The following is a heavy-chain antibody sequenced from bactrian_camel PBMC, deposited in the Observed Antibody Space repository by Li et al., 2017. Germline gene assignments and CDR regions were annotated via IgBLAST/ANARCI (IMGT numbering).Heavy chain of an antibody. Sequence: DVQLVESGGGLVQPGGSLRLSCAASGFTFGHYDMSWVRQAPGKGLEWVSAITRGTGSSTYFADSVKGRFTISKDNAKNTMCLEMNNLKFEDTARYFCAAGFTYWGQGTQVTVS. CDR2: ITRGTGSST. D-gene: IGHD5*01. J-gene: IGHJ4*01. CDR1: GFTFGHYD. V-gene: IGHV3S40*01. CDR3: AAGFTY.